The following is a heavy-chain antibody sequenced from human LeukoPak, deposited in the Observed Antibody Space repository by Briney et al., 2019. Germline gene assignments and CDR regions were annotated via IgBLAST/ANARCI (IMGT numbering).Heavy chain of an antibody. V-gene: IGHV3-15*01. D-gene: IGHD3-16*02. CDR1: GFTFSSYA. CDR2: IKSKTDGGTT. J-gene: IGHJ4*02. Sequence: GGSLRLSCAASGFTFSSYAMSWVRQAPGKGLEWVGRIKSKTDGGTTDYAAPVKGRFTISRDDSKNTLYLQMNSLKTEDTAVYYCTTVPFGGVIVKNYWGQGTLVTVSS. CDR3: TTVPFGGVIVKNY.